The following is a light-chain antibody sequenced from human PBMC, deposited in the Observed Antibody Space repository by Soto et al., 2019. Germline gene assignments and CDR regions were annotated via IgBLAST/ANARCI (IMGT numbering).Light chain of an antibody. CDR1: RSNIGAGYD. CDR3: QSYDSSLSADYV. J-gene: IGLJ1*01. V-gene: IGLV1-40*01. Sequence: QLVLTQPPSVSGAPGQRVTISCTGSRSNIGAGYDVHWYQQLPGTAPKLLIYGNINRPSGVPDRFSGSKSGTSASLAITGLQAEDEADYYCQSYDSSLSADYVFGTGTKVTVL. CDR2: GNI.